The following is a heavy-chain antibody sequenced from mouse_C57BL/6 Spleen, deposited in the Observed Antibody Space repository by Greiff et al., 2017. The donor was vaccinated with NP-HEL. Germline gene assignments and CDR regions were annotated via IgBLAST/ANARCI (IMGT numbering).Heavy chain of an antibody. Sequence: VQLQQPGAELVKPGASVKLSCKASGYTFTSYWMQWVKQRPGQGLEWIGEIDPSDSSTNYNQKFKGKATLTVDTSSSTAYMQLSSLTSEDSAVYYCARRAYYYGSSYDAMDYWGQGTSVTVSS. CDR3: ARRAYYYGSSYDAMDY. CDR2: IDPSDSST. CDR1: GYTFTSYW. J-gene: IGHJ4*01. V-gene: IGHV1-50*01. D-gene: IGHD1-1*01.